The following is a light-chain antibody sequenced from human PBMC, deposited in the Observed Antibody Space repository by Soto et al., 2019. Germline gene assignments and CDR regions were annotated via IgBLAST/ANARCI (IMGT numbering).Light chain of an antibody. V-gene: IGKV3-15*01. J-gene: IGKJ1*01. CDR3: QHYNDWRRT. Sequence: EIVMTQSPATVSVSPGERASLSCRASQSVSSDLAWYQQKPGPSPRLLIYGASTRATGISARFSGSGSWTEFTLTISSLQSEDFAVYYCQHYNDWRRTFGQGTKVEIK. CDR2: GAS. CDR1: QSVSSD.